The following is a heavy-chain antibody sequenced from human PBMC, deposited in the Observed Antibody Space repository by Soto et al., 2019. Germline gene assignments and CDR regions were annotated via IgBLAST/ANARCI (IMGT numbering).Heavy chain of an antibody. CDR3: AKTPRGGDYGDWYFDL. CDR2: INPSCSRT. J-gene: IGHJ2*01. D-gene: IGHD4-17*01. Sequence: EVQLLESGGALVQPGGSLSLSCAASEFTFSTSGMTWVRLAPGRGLDYVSAINPSCSRTYYADSVKGSFTISRDNSKNTLYQQMNSLRDEDTAIYYCAKTPRGGDYGDWYFDLWGRGTLVTVSS. V-gene: IGHV3-23*05. CDR1: EFTFSTSG.